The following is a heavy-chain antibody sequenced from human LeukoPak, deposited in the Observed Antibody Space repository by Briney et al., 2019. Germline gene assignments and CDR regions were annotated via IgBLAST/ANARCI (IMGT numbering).Heavy chain of an antibody. CDR3: ARGYSSGRGDWFDP. V-gene: IGHV4-4*02. D-gene: IGHD6-19*01. CDR2: IYHSGST. J-gene: IGHJ5*02. Sequence: SETLSLTCAVSGGSISSSNWWSWVRQPPGKGLEWIGEIYHSGSTNYNPSLKSRVTISVDKSKNQFPLKLSSVTAADTAVYYCARGYSSGRGDWFDPWGQGTLVTVSS. CDR1: GGSISSSNW.